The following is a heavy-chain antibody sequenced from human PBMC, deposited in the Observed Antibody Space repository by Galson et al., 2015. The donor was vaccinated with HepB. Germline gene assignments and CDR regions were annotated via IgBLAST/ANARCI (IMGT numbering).Heavy chain of an antibody. D-gene: IGHD2-15*01. Sequence: SLRLSCAASGFTFSSYAMYWVRQAPGKGLEWVSGVSGSGDNTYYADSVKGRFTISRDNSKNTLFLQMNSLRAEDTAVYYCARDSSSQRCSDVTCYSWNWFDPWGQGALVTVSS. CDR2: VSGSGDNT. J-gene: IGHJ5*02. CDR3: ARDSSSQRCSDVTCYSWNWFDP. CDR1: GFTFSSYA. V-gene: IGHV3-23*01.